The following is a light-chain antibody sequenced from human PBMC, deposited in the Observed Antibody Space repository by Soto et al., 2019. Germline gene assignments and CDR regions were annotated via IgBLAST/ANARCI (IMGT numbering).Light chain of an antibody. CDR2: AAA. CDR3: QQGNDFPVT. Sequence: DVQMTQSPSSVYASVGDRVTITCRASQAISRWLAGYQQKPGQAHKLLIYAAANLQSGHPSRLSSSGSGTDFALTISSLKPEYFATYYYQQGNDFPVTFGERTRLEIK. CDR1: QAISRW. J-gene: IGKJ5*01. V-gene: IGKV1D-12*01.